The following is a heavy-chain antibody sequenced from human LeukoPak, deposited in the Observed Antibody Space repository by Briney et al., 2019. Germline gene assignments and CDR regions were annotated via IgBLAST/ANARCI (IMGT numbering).Heavy chain of an antibody. CDR3: AKRGYGYGDFDY. J-gene: IGHJ4*02. CDR1: GFTFNNYA. D-gene: IGHD5-18*01. V-gene: IGHV3-23*01. Sequence: GGSLRLSCAASGFTFNNYAMSWVRQAPGMGLEWLSYVSGSGGATYYAASVKGRFTISRDNSKNTLYLQMNSLRAEDTAVYYCAKRGYGYGDFDYWGQGTLVTVSS. CDR2: VSGSGGAT.